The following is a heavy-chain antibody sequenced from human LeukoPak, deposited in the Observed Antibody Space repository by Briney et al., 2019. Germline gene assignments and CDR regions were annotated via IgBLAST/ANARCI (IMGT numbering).Heavy chain of an antibody. D-gene: IGHD3-22*01. V-gene: IGHV4-39*07. CDR2: IYYSGST. CDR1: GGSISSNSYY. CDR3: ARGGGSGYYYG. Sequence: SETLSLTCTVSGGSISSNSYYWGWIRQPPGKGLEWIGSIYYSGSTYYNPSLKSRVTISVDTSKNQFSLKLSSVTAADTAVYYCARGGGSGYYYGWGQGTLVTVSS. J-gene: IGHJ4*02.